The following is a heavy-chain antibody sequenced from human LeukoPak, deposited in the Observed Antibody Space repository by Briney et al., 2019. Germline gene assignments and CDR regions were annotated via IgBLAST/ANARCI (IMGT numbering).Heavy chain of an antibody. J-gene: IGHJ4*02. CDR2: IYYSGST. CDR1: GGSISSSSYY. V-gene: IGHV4-39*01. D-gene: IGHD6-19*01. Sequence: PSETLSLTCTVSGGSISSSSYYWGWIRQPPGKELEWIGSIYYSGSTYYNPSLKSRVTISVDTSKNQFSLKLSSVTAADTAVYYCARQMSSGWSYFDYWGQGTLVTVSS. CDR3: ARQMSSGWSYFDY.